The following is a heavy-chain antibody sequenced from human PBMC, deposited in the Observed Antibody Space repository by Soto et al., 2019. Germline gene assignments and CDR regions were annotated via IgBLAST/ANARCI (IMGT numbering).Heavy chain of an antibody. CDR1: GYTFTSYD. CDR2: INAGNGNT. CDR3: ARDLQADY. J-gene: IGHJ4*02. Sequence: QAQLVQYGAEVKKPGASVKVYCKASGYTFTSYDMHWVRQAPGQRLEWMGWINAGNGNTKYSQKFQDGVTITRDTSASSAYMEVSSLRSEDTAVYYCARDLQADYWGQGTLVTVSS. V-gene: IGHV1-3*01.